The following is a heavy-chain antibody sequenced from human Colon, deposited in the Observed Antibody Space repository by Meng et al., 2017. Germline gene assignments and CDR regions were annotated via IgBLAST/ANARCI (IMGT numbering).Heavy chain of an antibody. CDR1: GYTFSNYE. Sequence: QVQPVQSGAEVKKPGASVRGSCETSGYTFSNYEVNWVRQASGHGLEWMGWMNPDSGETGYAHKFQGRVTLTRDTSTGTAYMELTSLTPDDMAVYYCARGGAPPYYFDYWGQGTLVTVSS. CDR3: ARGGAPPYYFDY. J-gene: IGHJ4*02. D-gene: IGHD1-26*01. CDR2: MNPDSGET. V-gene: IGHV1-8*02.